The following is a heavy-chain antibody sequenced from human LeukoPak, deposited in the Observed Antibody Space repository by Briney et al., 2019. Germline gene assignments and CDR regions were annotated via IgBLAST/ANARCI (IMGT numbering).Heavy chain of an antibody. J-gene: IGHJ6*02. CDR3: ARGRITVFGVITYYYYYYDMDV. CDR1: GYTFTSYD. CDR2: LNPKNGST. V-gene: IGHV1-8*01. Sequence: ASVKVSCKASGYTFTSYDINWVRQATGHGLEWMGWLNPKNGSTGYAQKFQGRVIMTRNTSISTAYMELSSLTSEDTAVYYCARGRITVFGVITYYYYYYDMDVWGQGTTVTVSS. D-gene: IGHD3-3*01.